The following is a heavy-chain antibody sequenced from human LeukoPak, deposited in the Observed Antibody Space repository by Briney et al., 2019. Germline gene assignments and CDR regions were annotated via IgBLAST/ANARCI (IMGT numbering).Heavy chain of an antibody. D-gene: IGHD5-18*01. V-gene: IGHV1-2*02. Sequence: ASVKVSCKASGYTFTGYFMHWMRQAPGQGLEWMGWINPNSGGTNYAQKFQGRVTMTRGTSISTDYMELSRLRSDDTAVYYCARGGVQLWFLVDYWGQGTLVTVSS. J-gene: IGHJ4*02. CDR3: ARGGVQLWFLVDY. CDR1: GYTFTGYF. CDR2: INPNSGGT.